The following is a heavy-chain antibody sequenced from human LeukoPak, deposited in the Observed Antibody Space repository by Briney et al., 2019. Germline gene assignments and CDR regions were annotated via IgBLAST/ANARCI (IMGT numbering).Heavy chain of an antibody. CDR3: ARDGIRKLRVYYYYGMDV. CDR2: ISAYNGNT. J-gene: IGHJ6*04. CDR1: GYTFTSYG. V-gene: IGHV1-18*01. D-gene: IGHD1-14*01. Sequence: GASVKVSCKASGYTFTSYGISWVRQAPGQGLEWMGWISAYNGNTNYAQKLQGRVTMTTDTSTSTAYMELRSLRSDDTAVYYCARDGIRKLRVYYYYGMDVWGKGTTVTVSS.